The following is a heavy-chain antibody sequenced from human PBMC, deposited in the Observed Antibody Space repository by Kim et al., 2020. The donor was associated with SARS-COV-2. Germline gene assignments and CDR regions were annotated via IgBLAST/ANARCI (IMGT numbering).Heavy chain of an antibody. D-gene: IGHD4-4*01. V-gene: IGHV7-4-1*02. CDR2: INTYFGNL. Sequence: ASVKVSCKASGGTFTSYAMSWVRQAPGQGLEWMGWINTYFGNLTYAQGFTGRFVFSLDTSASTAYLQLSSLKAEDTAVYYCAREIYSNYGDNWFDPWGQGTPVTVSS. CDR3: AREIYSNYGDNWFDP. J-gene: IGHJ5*02. CDR1: GGTFTSYA.